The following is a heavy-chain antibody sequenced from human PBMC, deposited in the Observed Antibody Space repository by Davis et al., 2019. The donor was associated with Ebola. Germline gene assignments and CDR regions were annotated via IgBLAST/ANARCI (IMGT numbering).Heavy chain of an antibody. CDR3: ARAQFPTTSDH. Sequence: ASVQVSCKASGYTFTSYGITWVRQAPGQGLEWMGWIHPHNGNTNYAQNVQGRVTMTTDTSTSTAYMEVGSLRSDDTAVNYCARAQFPTTSDHWGQGTLVTVSS. J-gene: IGHJ4*02. CDR1: GYTFTSYG. V-gene: IGHV1-18*04. D-gene: IGHD1-1*01. CDR2: IHPHNGNT.